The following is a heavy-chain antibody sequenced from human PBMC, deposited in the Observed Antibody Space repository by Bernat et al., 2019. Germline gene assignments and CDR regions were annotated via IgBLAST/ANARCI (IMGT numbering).Heavy chain of an antibody. J-gene: IGHJ4*02. Sequence: EPGGGVVQPGRSLRLSCAASGFTFSSYAMHWVRQAPGKGLEWVAVISYDGSNKYYADSVKGRFTISRDNSKNTLYLQMNSLRAEDTAVYYCARDYGSGAFDYWGQGTLVTVSS. D-gene: IGHD3-10*01. CDR3: ARDYGSGAFDY. CDR2: ISYDGSNK. CDR1: GFTFSSYA. V-gene: IGHV3-30-3*01.